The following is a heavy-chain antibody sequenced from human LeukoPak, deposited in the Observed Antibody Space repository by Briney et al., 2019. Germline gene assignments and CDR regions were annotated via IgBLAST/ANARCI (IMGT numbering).Heavy chain of an antibody. CDR1: GFTFSSYS. CDR2: ISSSSSYI. D-gene: IGHD2-15*01. V-gene: IGHV3-21*01. CDR3: ARDRVYCSGGSCYTEKHLFDY. J-gene: IGHJ4*02. Sequence: GGSLRLSCAASGFTFSSYSMNWVRQAPGKGLEWVSSISSSSSYIYYADSVKGRFTISRDNAKNSLYLQMNSLRAEDTAVYYCARDRVYCSGGSCYTEKHLFDYWGQGTLVTVSS.